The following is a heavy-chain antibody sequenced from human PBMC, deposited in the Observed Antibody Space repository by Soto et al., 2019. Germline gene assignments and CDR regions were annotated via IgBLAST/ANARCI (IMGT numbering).Heavy chain of an antibody. Sequence: QVQLVESGGGVVQPGRSLRLSCVASGFSFTTYGLHWVRQAPGKGLEWVAVIWFDGSQQYYADSVKGRFTISRDNTKHLMKLERNRMRVEDTAVYYCVKDHCVGYCYSDPYFDYWGQGTLVTVSS. D-gene: IGHD2-21*02. CDR3: VKDHCVGYCYSDPYFDY. CDR2: IWFDGSQQ. V-gene: IGHV3-33*06. CDR1: GFSFTTYG. J-gene: IGHJ4*02.